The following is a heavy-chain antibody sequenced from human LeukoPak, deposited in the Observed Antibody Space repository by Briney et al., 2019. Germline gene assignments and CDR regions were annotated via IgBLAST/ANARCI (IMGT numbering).Heavy chain of an antibody. CDR1: GYSFTSYW. Sequence: GESLKISCKGSGYSFTSYWIGWVRRMPGKGLEWMGIIYPGDSDTRYSPSLQGQVTISADKSISTAYLQWSSLKASDTAMYYCAGRYCSSTSCYNWFDPWGQGTLVTVSS. V-gene: IGHV5-51*01. CDR2: IYPGDSDT. CDR3: AGRYCSSTSCYNWFDP. J-gene: IGHJ5*02. D-gene: IGHD2-2*01.